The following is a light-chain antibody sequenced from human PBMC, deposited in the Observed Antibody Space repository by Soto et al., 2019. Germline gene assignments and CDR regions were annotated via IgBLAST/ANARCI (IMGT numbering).Light chain of an antibody. CDR1: QSAYSSY. V-gene: IGKV3-20*01. CDR3: QQYGSSPTWT. CDR2: GAS. J-gene: IGKJ1*01. Sequence: ELVLTQSPGTLSLSPGDRATLSCRSSQSAYSSYLSWYQQKPGQAPRLLIYGASTRATGIPDRFSGSGSGTDFTLTISRLESEDSAVYYCQQYGSSPTWTFGQGTKVDI.